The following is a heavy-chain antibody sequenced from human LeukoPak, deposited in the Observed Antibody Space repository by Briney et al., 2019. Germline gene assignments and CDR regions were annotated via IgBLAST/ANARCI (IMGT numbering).Heavy chain of an antibody. CDR3: EKEGYCSSTSCKDAFDI. CDR1: GFSFSSYA. Sequence: GRSLRLSCAASGFSFSSYAMHWVRQAPGKGLEWVAVISYDGSNKYYADSVKGRFTISRDNSKNTLYLQMDSLRAEDTAVYYCEKEGYCSSTSCKDAFDIWGQGTMVTVSS. CDR2: ISYDGSNK. J-gene: IGHJ3*02. V-gene: IGHV3-30-3*02. D-gene: IGHD2-2*01.